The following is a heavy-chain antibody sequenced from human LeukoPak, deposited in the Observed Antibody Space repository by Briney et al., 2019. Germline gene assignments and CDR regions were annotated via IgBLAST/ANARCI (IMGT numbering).Heavy chain of an antibody. D-gene: IGHD3-10*01. J-gene: IGHJ4*02. CDR2: IYYSGST. Sequence: SETLSLTCTASGGSISSFDWSWIRQPPGKGLEWIGYIYYSGSTNYNPSLKSRVTISVDTSKQQFSLQLSSVTAADTAVYYCARGGVFFDYWGQGTLVTVSS. V-gene: IGHV4-59*01. CDR1: GGSISSFD. CDR3: ARGGVFFDY.